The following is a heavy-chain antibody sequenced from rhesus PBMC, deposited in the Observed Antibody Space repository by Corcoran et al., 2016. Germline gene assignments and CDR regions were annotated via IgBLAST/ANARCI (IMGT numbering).Heavy chain of an antibody. D-gene: IGHD5-24*01. CDR3: AKEGYINSLDV. CDR1: GSSFTNYW. CDR2: IDPSDSDT. Sequence: EVQLVQSGAEVNRPGESLTLSLKTSGSSFTNYWFSWVRQTPGKGLVWMGAIDPSDSDTKYSPSFQGQVTISADKSISTAYLQWSSLKASDSATYYCAKEGYINSLDVWGRGVLVTVSS. J-gene: IGHJ5-2*02. V-gene: IGHV5-2*01.